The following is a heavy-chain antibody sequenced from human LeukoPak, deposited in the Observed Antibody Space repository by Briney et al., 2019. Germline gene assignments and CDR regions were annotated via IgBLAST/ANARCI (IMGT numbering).Heavy chain of an antibody. CDR2: FGSGGGT. Sequence: PGGSLRLSCAASGVTFTTYAMTWVPQAPGKGLEWVLTFGSGGGTYYADSVKGRFTISKDNSKNTLYLQLNNLGAEDTALYYCAKVVAPSTTRNLDYWGQGTLVIVSS. J-gene: IGHJ4*02. CDR3: AKVVAPSTTRNLDY. V-gene: IGHV3-23*01. D-gene: IGHD1-14*01. CDR1: GVTFTTYA.